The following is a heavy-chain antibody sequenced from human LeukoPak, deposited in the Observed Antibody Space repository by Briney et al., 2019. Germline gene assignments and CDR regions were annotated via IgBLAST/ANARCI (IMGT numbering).Heavy chain of an antibody. CDR2: ISSSGSTI. V-gene: IGHV3-48*03. J-gene: IGHJ4*02. D-gene: IGHD3/OR15-3a*01. CDR3: AREGLAFDY. Sequence: PGGSLRLSCAASGFTFSSYEMNWVRQAPGKGLEWVSYISSSGSTIYYADSVKGRFTISRDDTKNSLYLQMNSLRAEDTALYYCAREGLAFDYWGQGTLVTVPS. CDR1: GFTFSSYE.